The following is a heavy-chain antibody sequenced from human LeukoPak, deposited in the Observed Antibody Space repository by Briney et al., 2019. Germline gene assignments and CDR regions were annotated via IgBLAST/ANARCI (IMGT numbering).Heavy chain of an antibody. V-gene: IGHV3-48*03. CDR1: GFTFRSYE. CDR2: ISCDGSDI. D-gene: IGHD1-26*01. Sequence: GGSLRLSCVASGFTFRSYEMNWVRQAPGKGLEWVSYISCDGSDIYYADSVKGRFTISRDNAKNSLFLQMNRQEHEDRSIYGCAREVAYTGKDFGCHYGGEEPAVTVSS. CDR3: AREVAYTGKDFGCHY. J-gene: IGHJ4*02.